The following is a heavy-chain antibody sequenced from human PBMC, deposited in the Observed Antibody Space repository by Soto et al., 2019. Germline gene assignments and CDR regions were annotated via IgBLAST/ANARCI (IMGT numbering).Heavy chain of an antibody. Sequence: GGSLILSCTASGFTFGDYAMSWFRQAPGKGLEWVGFIRSKAYGGTTEYAASVKGRFTISRDDSKSIAYLQMNSLKTEDTAVYYCTRDLDIVVVVAASDWFDPWGQGTLVTVSS. J-gene: IGHJ5*02. CDR1: GFTFGDYA. D-gene: IGHD2-15*01. V-gene: IGHV3-49*03. CDR3: TRDLDIVVVVAASDWFDP. CDR2: IRSKAYGGTT.